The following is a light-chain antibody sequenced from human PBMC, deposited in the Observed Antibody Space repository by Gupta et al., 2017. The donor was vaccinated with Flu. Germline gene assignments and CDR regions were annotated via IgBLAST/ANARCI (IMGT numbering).Light chain of an antibody. V-gene: IGKV2-28*01. CDR2: LGS. Sequence: ETVITQSPLSLPVTPGEPASISCRSSQSLLHSNGYNYLDWYLQKPGQSPQLLIYLGSNRASGVPDRFSGSGSGTDFTLKISRVEAEDVGVYYCMQALQAPQKTFGGGTKVEIK. CDR3: MQALQAPQKT. J-gene: IGKJ4*01. CDR1: QSLLHSNGYNY.